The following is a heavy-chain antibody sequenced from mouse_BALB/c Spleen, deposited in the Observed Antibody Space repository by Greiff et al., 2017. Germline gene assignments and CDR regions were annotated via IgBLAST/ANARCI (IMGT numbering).Heavy chain of an antibody. CDR3: SWGGISMDY. CDR2: ISNLAYSI. J-gene: IGHJ4*01. CDR1: GFTFSDYG. Sequence: EVKLMESGGGLVQPGGSRKLSCAASGFTFSDYGMAWVRQAPGKGPEWVAFISNLAYSIYYADTVTGRFTISRENAKNTLYLEMSSLRSEDTAMYYCSWGGISMDYWGQGTSVTVSS. V-gene: IGHV5-15*02.